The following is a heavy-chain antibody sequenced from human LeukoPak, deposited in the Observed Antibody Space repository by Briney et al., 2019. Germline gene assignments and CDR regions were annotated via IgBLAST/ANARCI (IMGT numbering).Heavy chain of an antibody. Sequence: PGGSLRLSCAASGFTFSSYGMHWVRQAPGKGLEWVAVISYDGSNKYYADSVKGRFTISRDNSKNTLYLQMNSLRAEDTAVYYCANTLEMATIHFDYWGQGTLVTVSS. CDR1: GFTFSSYG. D-gene: IGHD5-24*01. CDR2: ISYDGSNK. V-gene: IGHV3-30*18. CDR3: ANTLEMATIHFDY. J-gene: IGHJ4*02.